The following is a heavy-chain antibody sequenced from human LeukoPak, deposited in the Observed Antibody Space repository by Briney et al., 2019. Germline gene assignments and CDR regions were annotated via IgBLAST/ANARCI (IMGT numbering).Heavy chain of an antibody. Sequence: SETLSLTCTVSGGSIRNYYWSWIRQPPGKGLGWIGYIYYSGSTNYNPSLKSRVTISVDTSKNQFSLKLSSVTAADTAVYYCARRDLITGTTDYWGQGILVTVSS. CDR3: ARRDLITGTTDY. J-gene: IGHJ4*02. CDR1: GGSIRNYY. CDR2: IYYSGST. D-gene: IGHD1-7*01. V-gene: IGHV4-59*01.